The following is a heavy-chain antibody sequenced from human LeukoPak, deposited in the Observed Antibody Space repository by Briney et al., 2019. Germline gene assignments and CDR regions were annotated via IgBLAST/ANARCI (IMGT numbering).Heavy chain of an antibody. CDR2: IYYSGST. CDR3: ARYYYGSGSYFGDSDNWFDP. CDR1: GRSISSGDYY. J-gene: IGHJ5*02. D-gene: IGHD3-10*01. Sequence: SETLSLTCTVSGRSISSGDYYWSWIRQPPGKGLEWIGYIYYSGSTYYNPSLKSRVTISVDTSKNQFSLKLSSVTAADTAVYYCARYYYGSGSYFGDSDNWFDPWGQGTLVTVSS. V-gene: IGHV4-30-4*01.